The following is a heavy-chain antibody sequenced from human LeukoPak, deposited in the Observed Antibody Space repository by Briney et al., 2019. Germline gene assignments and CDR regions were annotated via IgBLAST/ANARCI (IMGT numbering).Heavy chain of an antibody. Sequence: GGSLRLSFAASGFTFDDYAMHWVRQAPGKGLEWVSLITWDGGSTYYADSVKGRFTISRDNSKNSLYLQMNSLRAEDSALYYCAITPGIAAAGAAALDYWGQGTLVTSPQ. CDR1: GFTFDDYA. D-gene: IGHD6-13*01. J-gene: IGHJ4*02. V-gene: IGHV3-43D*03. CDR3: AITPGIAAAGAAALDY. CDR2: ITWDGGST.